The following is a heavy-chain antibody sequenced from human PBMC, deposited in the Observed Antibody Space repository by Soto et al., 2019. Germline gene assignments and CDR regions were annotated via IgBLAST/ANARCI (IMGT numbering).Heavy chain of an antibody. J-gene: IGHJ4*02. CDR3: ARGRGDTAMPERPALCFDY. V-gene: IGHV4-34*01. CDR1: GGSFSGYY. D-gene: IGHD5-18*01. Sequence: QVQLQQWGAGLLKPSETLSLTCAVYGGSFSGYYWSWIRQPPGKGLEWIGEINHSGSTNYNPSLKSRVTIQVDTSKNQFSLKLSSVPAADPAVYYCARGRGDTAMPERPALCFDYWGQGTLVTVSS. CDR2: INHSGST.